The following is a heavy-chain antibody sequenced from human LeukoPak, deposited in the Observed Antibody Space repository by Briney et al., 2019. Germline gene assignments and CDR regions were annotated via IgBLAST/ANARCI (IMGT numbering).Heavy chain of an antibody. CDR3: VRGGVDY. CDR1: GFTFSSYW. CDR2: INGDGGST. D-gene: IGHD3-16*01. Sequence: GGSLRLSRVASGFTFSSYWIHWVRQAPGKGLVWVSRINGDGGSTDYADSVKGRFTISRDNAKNTLYLQMNSLRAEDTAVYYCVRGGVDYWGQGTLVTVSS. J-gene: IGHJ4*02. V-gene: IGHV3-74*01.